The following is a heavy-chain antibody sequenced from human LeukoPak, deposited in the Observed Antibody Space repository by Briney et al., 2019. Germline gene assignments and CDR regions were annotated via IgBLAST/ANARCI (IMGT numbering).Heavy chain of an antibody. D-gene: IGHD3-10*01. V-gene: IGHV1-24*01. Sequence: ASVKVSCKVSGYTLTELSMHWVRQAPGKGLEWMGGFDPEDGETIYAQKFQGRVTMTEDTSTDTAYMELSSLRPEDTAVYYCATTYLRYYYGSGSYFDLWGRGTLVTVSS. J-gene: IGHJ2*01. CDR2: FDPEDGET. CDR1: GYTLTELS. CDR3: ATTYLRYYYGSGSYFDL.